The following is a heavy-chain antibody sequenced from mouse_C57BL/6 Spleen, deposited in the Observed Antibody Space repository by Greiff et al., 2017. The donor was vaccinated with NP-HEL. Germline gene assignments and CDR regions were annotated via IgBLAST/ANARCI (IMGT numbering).Heavy chain of an antibody. CDR1: GYTFTDYN. CDR2: INPNNGGT. D-gene: IGHD1-1*01. V-gene: IGHV1-22*01. Sequence: EVQLQQSGPELVKPGASVKMSCKASGYTFTDYNMHWVKQSHGKSLEWIGYINPNNGGTSYNQKFKGKATLTVNKSSSTAYMELRSLTSEDSAVYYCAREELLLPLMDYWGQGTSVTVSS. J-gene: IGHJ4*01. CDR3: AREELLLPLMDY.